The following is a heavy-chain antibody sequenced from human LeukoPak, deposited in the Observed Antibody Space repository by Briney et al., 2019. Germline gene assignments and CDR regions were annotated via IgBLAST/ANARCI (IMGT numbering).Heavy chain of an antibody. D-gene: IGHD3-10*01. Sequence: SETLSLTCTVSGGSISSYYWSWIRQPAGKGLEWIGRIYTSGSTNYNPSLKSRVTMSVDTPKNQFSLKLSSVTAADTAVYYCARESYYGGSGPFDYWGQGTLVTVSS. CDR1: GGSISSYY. V-gene: IGHV4-4*07. CDR2: IYTSGST. J-gene: IGHJ4*02. CDR3: ARESYYGGSGPFDY.